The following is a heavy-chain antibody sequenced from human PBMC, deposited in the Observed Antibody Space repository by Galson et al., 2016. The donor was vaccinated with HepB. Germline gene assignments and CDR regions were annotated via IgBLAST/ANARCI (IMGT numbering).Heavy chain of an antibody. J-gene: IGHJ6*02. CDR2: LNPRGGST. V-gene: IGHV1-46*01. CDR3: ARHRDGGNSYGMDV. Sequence: SVKVSCKASGYTFTHYYIHWVRQAPGQGLEWMGLLNPRGGSTRCAQKFQGKVTMTTDTSTSTVYMELSSLRLEDTAEYYCARHRDGGNSYGMDVWGQGTTVTVSS. CDR1: GYTFTHYY. D-gene: IGHD4-23*01.